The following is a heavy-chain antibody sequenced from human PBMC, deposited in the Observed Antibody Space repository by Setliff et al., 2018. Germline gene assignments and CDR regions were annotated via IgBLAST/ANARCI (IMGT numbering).Heavy chain of an antibody. CDR2: IYYSGST. Sequence: SETLSLTCSVSGDSMSFSYWSWIRQPPGKGLEWIGYIYYSGSTDSHPSLKSRVSISIXXXKNQVSLNVRSVTAADTAIYYCAKGRGEMDSWGQGILVTVS. CDR1: GDSMSFSY. CDR3: AKGRGEMDS. J-gene: IGHJ4*02. V-gene: IGHV4-59*01. D-gene: IGHD3-10*01.